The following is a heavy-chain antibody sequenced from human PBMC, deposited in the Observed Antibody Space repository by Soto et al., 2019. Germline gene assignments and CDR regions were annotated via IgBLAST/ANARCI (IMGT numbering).Heavy chain of an antibody. Sequence: GGSLRLSCVASGFTFSNAWMSWVRQAPGKGLEWVGRIKSKTAGGTTDYAAPVKGRFTVSRDDSKNTLYLQMDSLQTEDTAVYFCTTNPYYYDSSGYHIWGQGTMVTVSS. J-gene: IGHJ3*02. CDR2: IKSKTAGGTT. V-gene: IGHV3-15*07. CDR1: GFTFSNAW. CDR3: TTNPYYYDSSGYHI. D-gene: IGHD3-22*01.